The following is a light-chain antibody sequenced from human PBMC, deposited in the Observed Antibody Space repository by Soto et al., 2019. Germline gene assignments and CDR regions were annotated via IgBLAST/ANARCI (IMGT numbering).Light chain of an antibody. CDR3: QQRRDWPPFT. Sequence: EVVLTQSPATLSLSPGERATLSCRASQAVDDYLVCYQQKPGQAPRLLIYDVSNRAPGIPARFSGGGSRTDFTLPISSLEREDFAVYYCQQRRDWPPFTFGQGTKVEVK. CDR1: QAVDDY. J-gene: IGKJ2*01. V-gene: IGKV3-11*01. CDR2: DVS.